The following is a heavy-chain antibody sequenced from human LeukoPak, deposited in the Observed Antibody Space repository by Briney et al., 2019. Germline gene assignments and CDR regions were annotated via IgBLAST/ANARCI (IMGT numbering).Heavy chain of an antibody. V-gene: IGHV4-39*07. D-gene: IGHD5-18*01. J-gene: IGHJ4*02. Sequence: SETLSLTCTVSGGSISSTNYYWGWIRQPPGKGLEWIGSIYYSGSTYYNPSLKSRVTISVDTSKNQFSLKLSSVTAADTAVYYCARESDTAMVIGGQGTLVTVSS. CDR2: IYYSGST. CDR1: GGSISSTNYY. CDR3: ARESDTAMVI.